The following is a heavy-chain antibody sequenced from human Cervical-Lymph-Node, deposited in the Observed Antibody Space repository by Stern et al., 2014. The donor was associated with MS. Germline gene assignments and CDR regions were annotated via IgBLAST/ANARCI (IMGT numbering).Heavy chain of an antibody. D-gene: IGHD2-8*01. V-gene: IGHV3-30*03. Sequence: VQLGESGGAVVQPGRSLRLSWAASGFTFSSYGMHWVRQAPGKGLDWVTVISYDGNHQSYAASVKGRFTISRDNSNNTLHLQMNSVTPDDTAIYYCARDYEDTSMLFDHWGQGTLVTVSS. CDR3: ARDYEDTSMLFDH. CDR1: GFTFSSYG. J-gene: IGHJ4*02. CDR2: ISYDGNHQ.